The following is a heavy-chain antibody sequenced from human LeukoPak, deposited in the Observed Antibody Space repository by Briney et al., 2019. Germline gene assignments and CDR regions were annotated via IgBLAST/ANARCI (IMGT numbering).Heavy chain of an antibody. CDR1: GLTFSSYS. Sequence: GGSLRLSCAASGLTFSSYSMNWVRQAPGKGLEWVSSISSSSSYIYYADSVKGRFTISRDNAKNSLYLQMNSLRAEDTAVYYCARDTPAVTIFGVVTTYGDYWGQGTLVTVSS. CDR3: ARDTPAVTIFGVVTTYGDY. J-gene: IGHJ4*02. D-gene: IGHD3-3*01. CDR2: ISSSSSYI. V-gene: IGHV3-21*01.